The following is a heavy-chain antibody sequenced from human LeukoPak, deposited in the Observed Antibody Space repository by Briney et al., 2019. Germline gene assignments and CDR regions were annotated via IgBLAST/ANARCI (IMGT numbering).Heavy chain of an antibody. V-gene: IGHV3-30*02. CDR3: AKVLVGDDYGDYVFDY. Sequence: GGSLRLSCAASRSTFSSYGMHWVRQAPGKGLEWVAFIRYDGSNKYYADSVKGRFTISRDNSKNTLYLQMSSLRAEDTAIYYCAKVLVGDDYGDYVFDYWGQGTLVTVSS. CDR1: RSTFSSYG. J-gene: IGHJ4*02. D-gene: IGHD4-17*01. CDR2: IRYDGSNK.